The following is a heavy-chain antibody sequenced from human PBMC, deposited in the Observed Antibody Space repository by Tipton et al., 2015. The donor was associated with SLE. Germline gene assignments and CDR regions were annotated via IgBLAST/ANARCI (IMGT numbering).Heavy chain of an antibody. CDR3: ARAFHYDFWSVHHNEKGPRTYYFDY. J-gene: IGHJ4*02. D-gene: IGHD3-3*01. V-gene: IGHV4-59*01. Sequence: GLVKPSESLSLTCAVSGGSISSYYWSWIRQPPGKGLEWIGNVHYSGSSNYNPSLNGRGTISLDTSENQFSLELSSVTTADTAVYYCARAFHYDFWSVHHNEKGPRTYYFDYWGQGTLVTVSS. CDR1: GGSISSYY. CDR2: VHYSGSS.